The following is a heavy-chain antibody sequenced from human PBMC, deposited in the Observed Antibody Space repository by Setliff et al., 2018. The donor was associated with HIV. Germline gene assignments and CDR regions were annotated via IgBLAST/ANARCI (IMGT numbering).Heavy chain of an antibody. CDR2: MHTSGNT. CDR3: ARDQKGYSYGYFDS. V-gene: IGHV4-4*07. J-gene: IGHJ4*02. CDR1: GYSISTAYY. D-gene: IGHD5-18*01. Sequence: SLTCAVSGYSISTAYYWSWVRQPAEKGLEWIGRMHTSGNTNYNPSLKSRVTMSVDTSKNQFSLRLSSVTAADTAVYYCARDQKGYSYGYFDSWGQGTLVTVS.